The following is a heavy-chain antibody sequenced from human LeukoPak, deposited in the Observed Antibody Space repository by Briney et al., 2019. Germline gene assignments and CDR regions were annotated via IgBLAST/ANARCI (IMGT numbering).Heavy chain of an antibody. CDR2: INWNGCST. D-gene: IGHD3-22*01. CDR1: GFTFDDYG. J-gene: IGHJ6*03. V-gene: IGHV3-20*04. CDR3: ARVPTMIVSGYMDV. Sequence: GGSLRLSCAASGFTFDDYGMSWVRQAPEKGLEWVSGINWNGCSTGYADSVKGRFTISRDNAKNSLYLQMNSLRAEDTALYYCARVPTMIVSGYMDVWGKGTTVTVSS.